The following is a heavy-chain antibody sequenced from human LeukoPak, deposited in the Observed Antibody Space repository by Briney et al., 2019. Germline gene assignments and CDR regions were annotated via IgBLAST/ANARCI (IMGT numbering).Heavy chain of an antibody. Sequence: ASVKVSCKASGYTFTDYYMHWVRQAPGQGFEWMGWINPNDGDTNYAQKFQGRVTMTRDTSVSTAHMEVSRLRSDDTAVYYCARANFLYCSSSTCLFDYWGQGTLVTVSS. CDR2: INPNDGDT. CDR1: GYTFTDYY. D-gene: IGHD2-2*01. CDR3: ARANFLYCSSSTCLFDY. V-gene: IGHV1-2*02. J-gene: IGHJ4*02.